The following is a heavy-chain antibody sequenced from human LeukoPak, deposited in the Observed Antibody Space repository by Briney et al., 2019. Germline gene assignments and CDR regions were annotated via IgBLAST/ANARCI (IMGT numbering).Heavy chain of an antibody. J-gene: IGHJ4*02. Sequence: GGSLRLSCAASGFTFRNYGMSWVRQAPGKGLEGVSGISGSGGNTYYADSVKGRFTISRDNSENTLYVQMNSLRAEDTAVYYCAKDHVSGWSQYSDYWGQGTLVTVSS. V-gene: IGHV3-23*01. CDR1: GFTFRNYG. CDR3: AKDHVSGWSQYSDY. CDR2: ISGSGGNT. D-gene: IGHD6-19*01.